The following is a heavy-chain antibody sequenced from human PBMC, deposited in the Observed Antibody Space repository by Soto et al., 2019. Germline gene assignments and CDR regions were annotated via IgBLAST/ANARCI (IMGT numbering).Heavy chain of an antibody. CDR3: ERDRAPIARFAY. J-gene: IGHJ4*02. D-gene: IGHD3-10*01. CDR1: GHTFTSYR. Sequence: QVQLVQSGGEVKEPGASVKVSCKASGHTFTSYRINWVRQAPGQGLEWMGWISTYNGDTKYAQKFQGRVTMTTDTSTNTAYMEVRSLRSDDTAVYYCERDRAPIARFAYWGQGTLVTVSS. CDR2: ISTYNGDT. V-gene: IGHV1-18*04.